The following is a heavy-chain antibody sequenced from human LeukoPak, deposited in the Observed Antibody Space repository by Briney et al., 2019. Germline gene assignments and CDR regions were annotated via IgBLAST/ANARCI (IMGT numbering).Heavy chain of an antibody. CDR3: ARGGSGWSNFDY. Sequence: GASVKVSCKASGYTFTSYYMHWVRQAPGQGLEWMGIINPNSGSTSYAQKFQGRVTITAVESTSTVNLEMNSLRVEDTAIYYCARGGSGWSNFDYWGQGSLVTVS. CDR1: GYTFTSYY. D-gene: IGHD6-19*01. V-gene: IGHV1-46*01. CDR2: INPNSGST. J-gene: IGHJ4*02.